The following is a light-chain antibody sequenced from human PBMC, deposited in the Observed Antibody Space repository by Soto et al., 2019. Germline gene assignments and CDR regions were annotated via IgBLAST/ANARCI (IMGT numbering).Light chain of an antibody. CDR3: QRRSNWPL. V-gene: IGKV3-11*01. Sequence: EIVLTQSPATLSLSPGERATLSCRASQSVSSYLAWYQQKPGQAPRLLIYDASNRATGIPARFSGSGSGTDFPLTISSLEPEDFAVYYCQRRSNWPLFGGGTKVEIK. CDR2: DAS. J-gene: IGKJ4*01. CDR1: QSVSSY.